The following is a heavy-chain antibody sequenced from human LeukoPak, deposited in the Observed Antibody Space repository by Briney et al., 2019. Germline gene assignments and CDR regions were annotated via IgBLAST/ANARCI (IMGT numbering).Heavy chain of an antibody. CDR3: ARDDEEFGELRWFDP. V-gene: IGHV1-24*01. CDR1: GYTLTELS. CDR2: FDPEDGET. D-gene: IGHD3-10*01. Sequence: EASVKVSCKVSGYTLTELSMHWVRQAPGKGLEWMGGFDPEDGETIYAQKFQGRVTMTEDTSTDTAYMELRSLRFDDTAVYYCARDDEEFGELRWFDPWGQGTLVTVSS. J-gene: IGHJ5*02.